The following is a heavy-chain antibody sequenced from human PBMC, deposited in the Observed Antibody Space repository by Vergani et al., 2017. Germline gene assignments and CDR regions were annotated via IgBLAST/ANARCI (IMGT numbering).Heavy chain of an antibody. CDR3: AKSHTDLCSSTSFPHNYGMDV. D-gene: IGHD2-2*01. CDR1: GFTFDDYA. V-gene: IGHV3-9*01. Sequence: EVQLVESGGDLVQPGRSLRLSCAASGFTFDDYAMHWVRQAPGKGMEWVSGISWNSGDIGYADSVKGRFTISRDNAKNSLYLQMNSLRAEDTALYYCAKSHTDLCSSTSFPHNYGMDVWCQGTTVTVAS. CDR2: ISWNSGDI. J-gene: IGHJ6*02.